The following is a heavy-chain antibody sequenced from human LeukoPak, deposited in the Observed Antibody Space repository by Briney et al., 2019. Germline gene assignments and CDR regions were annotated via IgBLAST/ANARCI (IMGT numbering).Heavy chain of an antibody. J-gene: IGHJ6*02. CDR1: GFTFSSHS. CDR2: ISSSSSYI. Sequence: GGSLRLSCGASGFTFSSHSMNWVRQAPGKGLEWVSSISSSSSYIYYADSVKGRFTISRDNAKNSLYLQMNSLRAEDTAVYYCAREVCSGGSCYYYYYGMDVWGQGTTVTVSS. CDR3: AREVCSGGSCYYYYYGMDV. D-gene: IGHD2-15*01. V-gene: IGHV3-21*01.